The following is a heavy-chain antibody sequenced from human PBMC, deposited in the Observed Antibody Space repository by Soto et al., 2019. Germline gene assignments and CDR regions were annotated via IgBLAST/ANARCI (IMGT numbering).Heavy chain of an antibody. CDR2: IYPGDSDT. D-gene: IGHD2-15*01. CDR3: ATQIGDCSGGSCTAGFDI. Sequence: LGESLKISCKGSGYSFSYYWIVWVRQMPGKGLEWMGIIYPGDSDTKYRPSFQGHVTISADKSISTAYLHFSSLKASDTALYYCATQIGDCSGGSCTAGFDIWGQGTMVTVSS. V-gene: IGHV5-51*01. CDR1: GYSFSYYW. J-gene: IGHJ3*02.